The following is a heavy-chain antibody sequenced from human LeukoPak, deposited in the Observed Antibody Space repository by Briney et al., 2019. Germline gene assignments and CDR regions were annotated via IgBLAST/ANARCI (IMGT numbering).Heavy chain of an antibody. CDR3: AKKGGVFYDSSGYYYVNNFDY. J-gene: IGHJ4*02. CDR1: GFTFSSYA. Sequence: GGSLRLSCAASGFTFSSYAMSWVRQAPGKGLEWVSAISGSGGSTYYADSVKGRFAISRDNSKNTLYLQMNSLRAEDTAVYYCAKKGGVFYDSSGYYYVNNFDYWGQGTLVTVSS. D-gene: IGHD3-22*01. V-gene: IGHV3-23*01. CDR2: ISGSGGST.